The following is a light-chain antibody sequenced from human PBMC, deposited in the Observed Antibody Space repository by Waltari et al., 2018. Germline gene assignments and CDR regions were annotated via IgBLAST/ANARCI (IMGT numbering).Light chain of an antibody. CDR2: GAS. J-gene: IGKJ4*01. CDR1: HDIDDF. V-gene: IGKV1-27*01. Sequence: DIQMTQSPSSLSASVGDTVTITCRASHDIDDFLAWYQQKPGEPPKPLISGASTLKPGVPSRFSGTGSGTHFTLTINGLQPEDVASYFCQKYDSAPLTFGGGTKVEI. CDR3: QKYDSAPLT.